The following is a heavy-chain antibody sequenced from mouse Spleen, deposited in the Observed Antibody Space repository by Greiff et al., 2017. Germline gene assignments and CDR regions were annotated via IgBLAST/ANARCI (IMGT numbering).Heavy chain of an antibody. CDR3: ARGWDRYYFDY. Sequence: VKLQQSGAELVRPGTSVKMSCKASGYTFTNYWIGWAKQRPGHGLEWIGDIYPGGGYTNYNEKFKGKATLTADKSSSTAYMQFSSLTSEDSAIYYCARGWDRYYFDYWGQGTTLTVSS. J-gene: IGHJ2*01. CDR2: IYPGGGYT. D-gene: IGHD4-1*01. CDR1: GYTFTNYW. V-gene: IGHV1-63*01.